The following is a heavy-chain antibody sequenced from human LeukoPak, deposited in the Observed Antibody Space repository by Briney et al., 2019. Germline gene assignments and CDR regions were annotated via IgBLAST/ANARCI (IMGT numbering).Heavy chain of an antibody. D-gene: IGHD5-18*01. J-gene: IGHJ4*02. CDR2: ISSSSSYI. Sequence: GGSLRLSCAASGFTFSSYAMNWVRQAPGKGLEWVSSISSSSSYIYYADSVKGRFTISRDNAKNSLYLQMNSLRAEDTAVYYCARVYLGGYSYGVGRFDYWGQGTLVTVSS. CDR1: GFTFSSYA. CDR3: ARVYLGGYSYGVGRFDY. V-gene: IGHV3-21*01.